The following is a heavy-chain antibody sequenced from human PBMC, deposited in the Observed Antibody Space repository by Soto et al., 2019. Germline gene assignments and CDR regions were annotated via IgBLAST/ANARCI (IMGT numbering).Heavy chain of an antibody. CDR3: ASAQDYGERYYFDY. Sequence: GAPVDGSCKASGYTFTSYYMHWVRQAHGQGLEWMGIINPSGGSTSYAQKFQGRVTMTRDTSTSTVYMELSSLRSEDTAVYYCASAQDYGERYYFDYKGQGTLVTVSS. J-gene: IGHJ4*02. V-gene: IGHV1-46*01. CDR1: GYTFTSYY. CDR2: INPSGGST. D-gene: IGHD4-17*01.